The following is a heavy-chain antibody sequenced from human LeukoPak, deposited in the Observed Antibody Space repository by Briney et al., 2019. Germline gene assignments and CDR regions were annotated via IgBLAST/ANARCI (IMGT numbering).Heavy chain of an antibody. D-gene: IGHD1-26*01. CDR1: GDSTSSDRYY. V-gene: IGHV4-39*01. CDR2: IYYSGST. CDR3: ARGRPYSGGYHLDY. J-gene: IGHJ4*02. Sequence: SETLSLTCTISGDSTSSDRYYGGWVRQPPGKGLEWIGNIYYSGSTCYNPSLKSRVTMSVDTSKNQFFLKLNSVTAADTAVYYCARGRPYSGGYHLDYWGQGTLVTVSP.